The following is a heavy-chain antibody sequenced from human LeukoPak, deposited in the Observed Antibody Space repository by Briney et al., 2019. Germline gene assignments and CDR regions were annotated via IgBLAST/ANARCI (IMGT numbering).Heavy chain of an antibody. J-gene: IGHJ5*02. CDR3: ARHYYGSGTYYHFDP. V-gene: IGHV1-18*01. D-gene: IGHD3-10*01. Sequence: ASVKVSCKASGYSFPSYGISCVRQAPGRGLEWMGWISPYNGNLNYAQKLQGRPTLTTDTSTNTAYMELRSLGSDDSAVYFCARHYYGSGTYYHFDPWGPGTLVTVSS. CDR2: ISPYNGNL. CDR1: GYSFPSYG.